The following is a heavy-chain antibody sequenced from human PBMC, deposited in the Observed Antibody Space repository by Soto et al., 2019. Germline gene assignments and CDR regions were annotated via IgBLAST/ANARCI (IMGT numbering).Heavy chain of an antibody. CDR3: ARGLGVTIPLYGMDV. J-gene: IGHJ6*02. CDR2: ISAYNGNT. Sequence: ASVKVSCKASGYSFTGYYIHWRRQAPGQGLEWMGWISAYNGNTNYAQKLQGRVTMTTDTSTSTAYMELRSLRSDDTAVYYCARGLGVTIPLYGMDVWGQGTTVTV. V-gene: IGHV1-18*04. D-gene: IGHD3-3*01. CDR1: GYSFTGYY.